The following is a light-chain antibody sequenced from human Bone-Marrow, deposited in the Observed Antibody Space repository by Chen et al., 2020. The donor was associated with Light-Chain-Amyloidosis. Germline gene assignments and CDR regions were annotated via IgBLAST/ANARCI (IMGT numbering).Light chain of an antibody. CDR2: DAS. Sequence: QSALTQPASVSGSPGPSITISCTGTSSDVGVYNYVSWYQQHPGKAPKLIIFDASNRPSGVSNRFSGSKSGNTASLTISGLQAEDEADYYCSSYTSSSTLVFGGGTKLTVL. CDR1: SSDVGVYNY. J-gene: IGLJ2*01. V-gene: IGLV2-14*03. CDR3: SSYTSSSTLV.